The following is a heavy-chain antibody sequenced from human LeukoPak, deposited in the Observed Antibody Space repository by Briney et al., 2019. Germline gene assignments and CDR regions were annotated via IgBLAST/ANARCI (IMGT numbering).Heavy chain of an antibody. D-gene: IGHD3-10*01. V-gene: IGHV3-30*09. CDR2: ISNDGSVK. CDR3: AKVGGSGTSYYYFGMDV. CDR1: GITFSNYA. Sequence: GGSLRLSCTAPGITFSNYAMHWVRQAPGEGLEWVTVISNDGSVKYYADSVKGRFAISRDNSKNTLYLQMNSLRAEDTAVYFCAKVGGSGTSYYYFGMDVWGQGTTVTVSS. J-gene: IGHJ6*02.